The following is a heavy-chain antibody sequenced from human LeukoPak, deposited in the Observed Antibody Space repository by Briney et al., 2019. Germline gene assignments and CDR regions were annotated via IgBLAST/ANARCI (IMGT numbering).Heavy chain of an antibody. CDR1: GFTFSSYA. D-gene: IGHD4-23*01. CDR3: AATVVTRDYFDY. Sequence: GGSLRLSCAASGFTFSSYAMSWVRQAPGKGLEWVSAISGSGGSTYYADSVKGRFSISRDNSKNTLYLQMNSLRAEDTAVYYCAATVVTRDYFDYWGQGTLVTVSS. CDR2: ISGSGGST. J-gene: IGHJ4*02. V-gene: IGHV3-23*01.